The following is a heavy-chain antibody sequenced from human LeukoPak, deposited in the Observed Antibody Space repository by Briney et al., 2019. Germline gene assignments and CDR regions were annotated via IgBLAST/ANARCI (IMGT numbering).Heavy chain of an antibody. D-gene: IGHD3-10*01. V-gene: IGHV1-2*02. CDR1: GYTFTGYY. Sequence: GASVKVSCKASGYTFTGYYMHWVRQAPGQGLEWMGWINPNSGGTNYAQKFQGRVTMTRDTSISTAYMELSRLRSDDTAVYYCARYYYYGSGSPHFDYWGQGTLVTVSS. CDR3: ARYYYYGSGSPHFDY. J-gene: IGHJ4*02. CDR2: INPNSGGT.